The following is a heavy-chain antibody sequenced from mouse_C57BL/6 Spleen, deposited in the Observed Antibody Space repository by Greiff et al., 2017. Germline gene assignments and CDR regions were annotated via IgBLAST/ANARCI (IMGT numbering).Heavy chain of an antibody. Sequence: VQLQQSGAELVRPGASVKLSCTASGFNIKDDYMHWVKQRPEQGLEWIGWIDPENGDTEYASKFQGKATITADKSSNTAYLQLSSLTSEDTAVYYCTTDGSSYAIDYWGQGTSVTVSS. CDR2: IDPENGDT. D-gene: IGHD2-3*01. CDR1: GFNIKDDY. J-gene: IGHJ4*01. V-gene: IGHV14-4*01. CDR3: TTDGSSYAIDY.